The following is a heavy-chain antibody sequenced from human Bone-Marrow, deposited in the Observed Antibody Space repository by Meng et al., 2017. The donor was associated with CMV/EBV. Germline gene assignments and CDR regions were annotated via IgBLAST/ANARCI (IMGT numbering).Heavy chain of an antibody. Sequence: GESLKISCAASGFTFSSYAMSWVRQAPGKGLEWVANIKQDGSEKYYVDSVKGRFTISRDNAKNSLYLQMNSLRAEDTAVYYCARDGAAGYCGQGTLVNVSS. CDR1: GFTFSSYA. V-gene: IGHV3-7*01. CDR2: IKQDGSEK. D-gene: IGHD6-13*01. CDR3: ARDGAAGY. J-gene: IGHJ4*02.